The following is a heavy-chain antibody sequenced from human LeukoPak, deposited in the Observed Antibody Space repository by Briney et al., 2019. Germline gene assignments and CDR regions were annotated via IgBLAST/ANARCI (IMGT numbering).Heavy chain of an antibody. CDR3: ARARRTYSSSWYRWFDP. CDR1: GFSDAW. Sequence: GSLRLSCAASGFSDAWMSWIRQPPGKGLEWIGEINHSGSTNYNPSLRSRVTISVDTSKNQFSLKLSSVTAADTAVYYCARARRTYSSSWYRWFDPWGQGTLVTVSS. V-gene: IGHV4-34*01. J-gene: IGHJ5*02. D-gene: IGHD6-13*01. CDR2: INHSGST.